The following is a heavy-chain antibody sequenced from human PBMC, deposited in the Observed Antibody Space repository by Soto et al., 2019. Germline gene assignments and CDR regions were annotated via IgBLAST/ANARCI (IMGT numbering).Heavy chain of an antibody. Sequence: EVHLLESGGALVQPGGSLTLSCAASGFSFSDYAMSWVRQAPGKGLEWVSSISRTGDSAYYADSVKGRFAISRDRSKNRFSLQMNSLRVEDTAVYYCAKGPDGSGYYHNWFDSWGQGTLITVSS. V-gene: IGHV3-23*01. CDR2: ISRTGDSA. CDR1: GFSFSDYA. J-gene: IGHJ5*01. D-gene: IGHD3-22*01. CDR3: AKGPDGSGYYHNWFDS.